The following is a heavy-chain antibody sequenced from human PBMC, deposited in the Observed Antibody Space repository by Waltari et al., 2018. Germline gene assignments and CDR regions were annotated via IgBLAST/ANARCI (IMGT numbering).Heavy chain of an antibody. Sequence: QVHLQQWGAGLLRPSETLSLICAVYGGSFRGYYWGWIRQPPGKGLEGIGETNHSPNSNYNPALRIRVHRSLATSQNQFSLQLTSVTAADTGVYYCVRLEDCTGPGGNCYSGAPCAVDVWGQGTTVTVPS. CDR1: GGSFRGYY. CDR2: TNHSPNS. V-gene: IGHV4-34*01. D-gene: IGHD2-8*02. CDR3: VRLEDCTGPGGNCYSGAPCAVDV. J-gene: IGHJ6*02.